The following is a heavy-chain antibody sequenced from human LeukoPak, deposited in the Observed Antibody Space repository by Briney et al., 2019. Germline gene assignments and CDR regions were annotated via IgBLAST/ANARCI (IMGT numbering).Heavy chain of an antibody. CDR1: GFMFSNYW. V-gene: IGHV3-7*01. CDR2: IKQDGSAK. Sequence: PGESLRLSCATSGFMFSNYWMTWVRQAPGKGLEWVANIKQDGSAKHYMDSVKGRFTISRDNAKNSLYLQMNSLRAEDTAVYYCARAFDYWGQGTLVTVSS. J-gene: IGHJ4*02. CDR3: ARAFDY.